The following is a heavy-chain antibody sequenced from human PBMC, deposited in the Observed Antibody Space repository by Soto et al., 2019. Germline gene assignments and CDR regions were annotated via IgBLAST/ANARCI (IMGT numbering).Heavy chain of an antibody. CDR3: ARGWWQQLYPAYFDY. J-gene: IGHJ4*02. Sequence: SVKVSCKASGGTFSSYAISWVRQAPGQGLEWMGGIIPIFGTANYAQKFQGRVTITADKSTSTAYMELSSLRSEDTAVYCCARGWWQQLYPAYFDYWGQGTLVTVSS. V-gene: IGHV1-69*06. CDR1: GGTFSSYA. D-gene: IGHD2-15*01. CDR2: IIPIFGTA.